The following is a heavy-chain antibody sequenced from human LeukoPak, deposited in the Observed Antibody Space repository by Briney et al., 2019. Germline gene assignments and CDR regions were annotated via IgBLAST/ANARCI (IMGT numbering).Heavy chain of an antibody. J-gene: IGHJ4*02. CDR1: RFTFSDYY. V-gene: IGHV3-11*06. CDR2: ISSSSSYT. D-gene: IGHD2-2*01. CDR3: ARPLGYCSNTTCSPLGY. Sequence: GGSLRLSCAASRFTFSDYYMTWIRQAPGKGLEWVSYISSSSSYTNYADSVKGRFTISRDNAKNSLYLQMNSLRADDTAVYYCARPLGYCSNTTCSPLGYWGQGTLVTVSS.